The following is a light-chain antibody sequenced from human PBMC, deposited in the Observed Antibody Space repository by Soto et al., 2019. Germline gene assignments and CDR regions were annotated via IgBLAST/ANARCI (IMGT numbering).Light chain of an antibody. Sequence: QSALTQPPSASGALGQSVTISCSGNDISLYNYVSWYQQLPGKAPKLLIFEVLKRPSGVPDRFSGSKSGSTAFLNVSGLQGEDEGTYHCSSYAGRNTYVFGTGTNLTVL. CDR1: NDISLYNY. CDR3: SSYAGRNTYV. CDR2: EVL. V-gene: IGLV2-8*01. J-gene: IGLJ1*01.